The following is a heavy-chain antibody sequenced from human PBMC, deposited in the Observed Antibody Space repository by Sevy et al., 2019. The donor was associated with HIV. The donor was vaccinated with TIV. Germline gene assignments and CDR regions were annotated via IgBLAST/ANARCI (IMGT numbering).Heavy chain of an antibody. J-gene: IGHJ4*02. V-gene: IGHV3-21*01. CDR1: GFIFSQYS. Sequence: GGSLRLSCAASGFIFSQYSLNWVRQAPGKGLEWVSSITRSSSYIYYADSVKGRFTISRDNAKTSLYLQMNSLRAEDTAVYYCARVYGDYVGGYYFDYWGQGTLVTVSS. D-gene: IGHD4-17*01. CDR2: ITRSSSYI. CDR3: ARVYGDYVGGYYFDY.